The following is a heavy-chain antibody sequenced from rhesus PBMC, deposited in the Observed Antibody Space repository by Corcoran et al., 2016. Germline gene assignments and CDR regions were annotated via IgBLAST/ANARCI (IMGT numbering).Heavy chain of an antibody. CDR3: ARHCTGSGCYGSFDY. Sequence: QVKLQESGPGLVKPLETLSLTCAASGGSISGGYYYWSWLRHPPGNGREWIGGIYSSSGNTYYNPSLKSRVTISKDTSKNQFSLKLSSVTAADTAVYYCARHCTGSGCYGSFDYWGQGVLVTVSS. V-gene: IGHV4S12*01. CDR1: GGSISGGYYY. J-gene: IGHJ4*01. D-gene: IGHD2-21*01. CDR2: IYSSSGNT.